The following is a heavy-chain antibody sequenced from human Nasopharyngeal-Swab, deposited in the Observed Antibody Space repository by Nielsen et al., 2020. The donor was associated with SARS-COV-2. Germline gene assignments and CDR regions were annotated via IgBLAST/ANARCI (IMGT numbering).Heavy chain of an antibody. CDR1: GFTFSTYS. D-gene: IGHD3-16*01. V-gene: IGHV3-30*18. CDR2: ISYDGNNK. J-gene: IGHJ5*02. Sequence: GESLKISCVASGFTFSTYSMNWVRQAPGKGLEWVAVISYDGNNKYYVDSVKGRFTISRDNSKKKLYLQMNSLRGDDTAVYYCAKPPMGDLRGWFDPWGQGTLVTVSS. CDR3: AKPPMGDLRGWFDP.